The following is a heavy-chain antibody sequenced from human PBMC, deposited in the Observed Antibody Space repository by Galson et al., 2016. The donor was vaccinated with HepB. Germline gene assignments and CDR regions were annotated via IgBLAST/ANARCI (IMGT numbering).Heavy chain of an antibody. CDR1: GFTFSSYS. D-gene: IGHD6-19*01. V-gene: IGHV3-48*02. Sequence: SLRLSCAASGFTFSSYSMNWVRQAPGKGLEWVSYIGSSSTIYYADSVKGRFTISRDNAKNSLYLQMNSLRDEDTALYYCARFGIAVAGTIDYWGQGTLVTVSS. J-gene: IGHJ4*02. CDR2: IGSSSTI. CDR3: ARFGIAVAGTIDY.